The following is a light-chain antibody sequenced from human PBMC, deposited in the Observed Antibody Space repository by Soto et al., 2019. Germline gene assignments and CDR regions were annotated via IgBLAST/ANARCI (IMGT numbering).Light chain of an antibody. CDR3: SSYTSSSTLV. V-gene: IGLV2-14*01. CDR1: SSDVGGYNY. Sequence: QSALTQPASVSGSPGQSITISCTGTSSDVGGYNYVSWYQQHPGKAPKLMIYEVSNRPSGVSNRFSGSKSGNTASLTISVLQAEDEAGYYCSSYTSSSTLVFGGGTKLTVL. CDR2: EVS. J-gene: IGLJ2*01.